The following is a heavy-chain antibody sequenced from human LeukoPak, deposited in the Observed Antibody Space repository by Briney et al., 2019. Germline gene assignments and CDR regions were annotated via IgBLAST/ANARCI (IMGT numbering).Heavy chain of an antibody. CDR1: GFTVSSNY. D-gene: IGHD2-15*01. V-gene: IGHV3-53*01. CDR3: AKALPPNLQLLPPYFDH. Sequence: GGSLRLSCAASGFTVSSNYMSWVRQAPGKGLEWVSVIYSGGSTYYADSVKGRFTISRDNSKSTLYLQMNSLRAEDTAVYYCAKALPPNLQLLPPYFDHWGRGTLVTVSS. CDR2: IYSGGST. J-gene: IGHJ4*02.